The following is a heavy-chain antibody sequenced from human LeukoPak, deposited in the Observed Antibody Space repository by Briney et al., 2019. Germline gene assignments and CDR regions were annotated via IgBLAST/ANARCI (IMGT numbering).Heavy chain of an antibody. J-gene: IGHJ4*02. CDR3: ARGVGFVKIDY. Sequence: SETLSLTCAVYGGSFSGYYWSWIRQPPGKGLEWIGEINHSGRTNYNPSLKSRVTISVDTSKNQFSLKLSSVTAAVTAIYYCARGVGFVKIDYWGQGTLVTVSS. V-gene: IGHV4-34*01. CDR1: GGSFSGYY. CDR2: INHSGRT. D-gene: IGHD3-10*01.